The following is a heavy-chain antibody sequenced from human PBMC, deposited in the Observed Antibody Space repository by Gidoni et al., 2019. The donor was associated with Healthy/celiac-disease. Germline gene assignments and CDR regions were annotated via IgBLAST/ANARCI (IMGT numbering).Heavy chain of an antibody. CDR1: GFSLSTSGVG. CDR2: IYWDDDK. CDR3: AHGYYGSGSYSNYFDY. D-gene: IGHD3-10*01. J-gene: IGHJ4*02. V-gene: IGHV2-5*02. Sequence: QITLKESGPTLVKPTQTLTLTCTFSGFSLSTSGVGVGWIRQPPGKALEWLALIYWDDDKRYSPSLKTRLTITKDTSKNQVVLKMTNIDPVDTATYYCAHGYYGSGSYSNYFDYWGQGTLVTVSS.